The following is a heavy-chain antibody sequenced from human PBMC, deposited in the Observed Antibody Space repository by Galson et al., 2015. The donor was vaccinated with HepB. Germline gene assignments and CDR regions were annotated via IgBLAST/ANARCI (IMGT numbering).Heavy chain of an antibody. J-gene: IGHJ4*02. CDR2: ISGSGNII. D-gene: IGHD3-10*01. Sequence: SLRLSCAASGFTFSDYYMSWIRQAPGKGLEWVSYISGSGNIIFYADSVKGRFTIPRDNAKNLLYLQMNSLRAEDTAVYYCARDRGGVYDYWGQGTLVTVSS. V-gene: IGHV3-11*01. CDR3: ARDRGGVYDY. CDR1: GFTFSDYY.